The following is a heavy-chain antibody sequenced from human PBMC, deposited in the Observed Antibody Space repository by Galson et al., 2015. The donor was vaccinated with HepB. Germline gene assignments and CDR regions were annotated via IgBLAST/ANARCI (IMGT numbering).Heavy chain of an antibody. CDR3: AREYRPGSKLGIPKYQQRYGMDV. V-gene: IGHV1-8*01. Sequence: SVKVSCKASGYTFTSYDINWVRQATGQGLEWMGWMNPNSGNTGYAQKFQGRVTMTRNTSISTAYMELSSLRSEDTAVYYCAREYRPGSKLGIPKYQQRYGMDVWGQGTTVTVSS. D-gene: IGHD2-2*01. J-gene: IGHJ6*02. CDR2: MNPNSGNT. CDR1: GYTFTSYD.